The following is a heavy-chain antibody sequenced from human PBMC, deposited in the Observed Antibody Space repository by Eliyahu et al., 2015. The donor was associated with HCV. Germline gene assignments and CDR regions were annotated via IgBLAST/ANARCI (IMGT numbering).Heavy chain of an antibody. J-gene: IGHJ4*02. CDR2: ISYDGSNK. Sequence: QVQLVESGXGVVQPGRSLRLSCAASGFTFSSYGMHWVRQAPGKGLEWVAVISYDGSNKYYADSVKGRFTISRDNSKNTLYLQMNSLRAEDTAVYYCANSNYFDYWGQGTLVTVSS. D-gene: IGHD2-2*01. CDR3: ANSNYFDY. V-gene: IGHV3-30*18. CDR1: GFTFSSYG.